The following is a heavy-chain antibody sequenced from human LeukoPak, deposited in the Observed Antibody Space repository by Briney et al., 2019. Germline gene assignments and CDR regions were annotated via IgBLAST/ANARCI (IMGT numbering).Heavy chain of an antibody. CDR1: GFTFSSYA. V-gene: IGHV3-48*03. CDR3: ARENRIAVDY. D-gene: IGHD2-15*01. J-gene: IGHJ4*02. CDR2: ISSSGSTI. Sequence: ESGGSLRLSCAASGFTFSSYAMSWVRQAPGKGLEWVSYISSSGSTIYYADSVKGRFTISRDNAKNTLYLQMNSLRAEDTAVYYCARENRIAVDYWGQGTLVTVSS.